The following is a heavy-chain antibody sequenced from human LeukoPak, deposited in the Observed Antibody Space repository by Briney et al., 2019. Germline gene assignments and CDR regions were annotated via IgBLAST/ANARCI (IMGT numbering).Heavy chain of an antibody. Sequence: GGSLRLSCAASEFIFSNYGMNWVRQAPGKGLEWVSCISSNSRTINYADSVRGRFTISRDNAKNSLYLQMNSLRVEDTAVYYCARGGYSRPDYWGQGTLVTVSS. J-gene: IGHJ4*02. CDR2: ISSNSRTI. CDR3: ARGGYSRPDY. CDR1: EFIFSNYG. D-gene: IGHD4-11*01. V-gene: IGHV3-48*01.